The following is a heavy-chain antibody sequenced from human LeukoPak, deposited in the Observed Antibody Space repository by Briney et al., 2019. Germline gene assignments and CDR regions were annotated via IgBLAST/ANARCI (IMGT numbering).Heavy chain of an antibody. J-gene: IGHJ3*02. CDR1: GFTFSSYW. Sequence: GGSLRLSCAASGFTFSSYWMHWVRQAPGKGLVWVSRSNSEGSSTSYADSVKGRFAISRDNAKNTLYLQMNSLRAEDTAVYYCARYGHYYGSFDMWGEGTVVTVSS. D-gene: IGHD3-10*01. V-gene: IGHV3-74*01. CDR2: SNSEGSST. CDR3: ARYGHYYGSFDM.